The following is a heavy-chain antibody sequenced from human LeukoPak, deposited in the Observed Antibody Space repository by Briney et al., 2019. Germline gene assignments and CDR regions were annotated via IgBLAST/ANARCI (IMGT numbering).Heavy chain of an antibody. Sequence: GGSLRLSCSASGFIFSTYTMYWVRQAPGKGLEFVSVINGDGRTTYYADSVKGRFTISRDNSKNTLYLQMNSLRAEDTAVYYCVGDQVDNVGWLTWGQGTLVTVSS. CDR1: GFIFSTYT. D-gene: IGHD5-12*01. J-gene: IGHJ5*02. CDR2: INGDGRTT. CDR3: VGDQVDNVGWLT. V-gene: IGHV3-64D*06.